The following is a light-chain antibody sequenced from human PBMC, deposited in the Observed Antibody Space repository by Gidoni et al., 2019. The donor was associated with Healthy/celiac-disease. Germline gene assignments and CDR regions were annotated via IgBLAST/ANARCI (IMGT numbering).Light chain of an antibody. CDR2: DAS. V-gene: IGKV3-11*01. CDR3: QQRSNWLT. CDR1: QRVSSY. Sequence: EIVLTQSPATLSLSPGERATLTCRASQRVSSYLAWYQQKPGQAPRLLIYDASNRATGIPARFSSSGSGTDFTLTISSLEPEDFAVYYCQQRSNWLTFGGGTKVEIK. J-gene: IGKJ4*01.